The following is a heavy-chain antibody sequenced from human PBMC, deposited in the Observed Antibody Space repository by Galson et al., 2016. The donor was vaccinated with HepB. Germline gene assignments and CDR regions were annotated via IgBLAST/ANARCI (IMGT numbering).Heavy chain of an antibody. D-gene: IGHD1-14*01. Sequence: SLRLSCAASGFTFSSYSMAWVRQAPGKGLEWVSPISFSGDHTYYADSVKGRFTISRDNSKNTLFLEMSNLRTEDTAVFYCAKNPGNGWFDPWGQGTLVTVSS. CDR1: GFTFSSYS. V-gene: IGHV3-23*01. CDR3: AKNPGNGWFDP. J-gene: IGHJ5*02. CDR2: ISFSGDHT.